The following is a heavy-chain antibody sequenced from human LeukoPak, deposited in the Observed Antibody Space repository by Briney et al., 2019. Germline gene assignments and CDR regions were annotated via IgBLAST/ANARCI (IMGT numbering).Heavy chain of an antibody. CDR3: AKDFAGGHVVVVPAAPFDY. CDR2: ISGSGGST. J-gene: IGHJ4*02. Sequence: GGSLRLSCAASGFTFSSYAMSWVRQAPGKGLEWVSAISGSGGSTYYADSVKGRFTISRDNSKNTLYLQMNSLRAEDTAVYYCAKDFAGGHVVVVPAAPFDYWGQGTLVTVSS. D-gene: IGHD2-2*01. CDR1: GFTFSSYA. V-gene: IGHV3-23*01.